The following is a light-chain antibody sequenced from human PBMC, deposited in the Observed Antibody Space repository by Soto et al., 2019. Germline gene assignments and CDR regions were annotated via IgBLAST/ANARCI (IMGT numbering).Light chain of an antibody. CDR1: SSDVGGYNY. J-gene: IGLJ1*01. V-gene: IGLV2-14*01. CDR2: EVS. Sequence: QSVLTQPASVSGSPGQSITISCTGTSSDVGGYNYVSWYQQHPGKAPKLMIYEVSNRPSGVSNRFSGSKSGNTASLTITGLQAEDEADYYCQSYDSSLSGFVFGIGTKVTVL. CDR3: QSYDSSLSGFV.